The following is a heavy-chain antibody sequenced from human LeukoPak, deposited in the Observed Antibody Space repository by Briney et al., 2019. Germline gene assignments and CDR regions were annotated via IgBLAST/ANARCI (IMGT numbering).Heavy chain of an antibody. CDR3: ARGSGYGDYYFDY. CDR2: ISSSSGTI. D-gene: IGHD4-17*01. CDR1: GFTFPTSE. J-gene: IGHJ4*02. Sequence: GSLRLSCAASGFTFPTSEMNWVRQAPGKGPEWISYISSSSGTIFYADSVKGRFTISRDNAKNSLYLQMNSLRSDDTAVYCCARGSGYGDYYFDYWGQGARVTVSS. V-gene: IGHV3-48*03.